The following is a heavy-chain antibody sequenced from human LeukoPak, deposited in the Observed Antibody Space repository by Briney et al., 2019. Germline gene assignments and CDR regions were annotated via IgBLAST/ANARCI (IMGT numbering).Heavy chain of an antibody. CDR3: ARDNFPYYDFWSGYSLYYYYYMDV. J-gene: IGHJ6*03. CDR2: ISSSSSYI. Sequence: GGSLRLSCAASGFTFSSYWMSWVRQAPGKGLEWVSSISSSSSYIYYADSVKGRFTISRDNAKNSLYLQMNSLRAEDTAVYYCARDNFPYYDFWSGYSLYYYYYMDVWGKGTTVTVSS. V-gene: IGHV3-21*01. D-gene: IGHD3-3*01. CDR1: GFTFSSYW.